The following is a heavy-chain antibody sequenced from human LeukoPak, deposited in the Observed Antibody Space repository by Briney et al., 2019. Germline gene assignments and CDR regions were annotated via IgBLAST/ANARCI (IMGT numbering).Heavy chain of an antibody. CDR1: GGSISSGDYY. D-gene: IGHD3-16*02. J-gene: IGHJ4*02. CDR2: IYYSGST. Sequence: SQTLFLTCTVSGGSISSGDYYWNWIRQPPGKGLEWIGYIYYSGSTYYNPSLKSRVTISVDTSKNQFSLKLSSVTAADTAVYYCARQAGTGELSYLFDYWGQGTLVTVSS. CDR3: ARQAGTGELSYLFDY. V-gene: IGHV4-30-4*01.